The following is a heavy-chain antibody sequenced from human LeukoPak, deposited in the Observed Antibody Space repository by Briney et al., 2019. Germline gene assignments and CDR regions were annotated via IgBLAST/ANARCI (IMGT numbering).Heavy chain of an antibody. CDR3: ARDTLELRDGWFDP. CDR1: GGTFSSYA. D-gene: IGHD1-7*01. J-gene: IGHJ5*02. CDR2: IIPIFGTA. Sequence: SVKVSCKASGGTFSSYAISWVRQAPGQGLEWMGGIIPIFGTANYAQKFQGRVTITADESTSTACMELSSLRSEDTAVYYCARDTLELRDGWFDPWGQGTLVTVSS. V-gene: IGHV1-69*13.